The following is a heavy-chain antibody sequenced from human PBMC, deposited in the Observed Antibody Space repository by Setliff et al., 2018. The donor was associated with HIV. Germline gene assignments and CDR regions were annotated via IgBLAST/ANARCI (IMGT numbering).Heavy chain of an antibody. CDR1: GGSFSAYY. J-gene: IGHJ6*03. CDR2: ISHGGST. V-gene: IGHV4-34*01. Sequence: KPSETLSLTCAVYGGSFSAYYWTWIRQPPGKGLEWIGEISHGGSTSYNPSLKSRVTISLDTSKNQFSLNLTSVTAADTAVYYCAGGLKAEYYYYYYMVVWGKGTTVTVS. CDR3: AGGLKAEYYYYYYMVV.